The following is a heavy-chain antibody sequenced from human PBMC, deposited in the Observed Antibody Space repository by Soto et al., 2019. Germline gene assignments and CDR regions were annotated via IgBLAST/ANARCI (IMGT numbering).Heavy chain of an antibody. D-gene: IGHD3-22*01. V-gene: IGHV3-30*18. J-gene: IGHJ6*02. CDR2: ISYDGSNK. Sequence: GGSLRLSCAASGFTFSSYGMHWVRQAPGKGLEWVAVISYDGSNKYYADSVKGRFTISRDNSKNTLYLQMNSLRAEDTAVYYCANVRAFGYYDSSGYYRSLGYYGMDVWGQGXTVTVYS. CDR3: ANVRAFGYYDSSGYYRSLGYYGMDV. CDR1: GFTFSSYG.